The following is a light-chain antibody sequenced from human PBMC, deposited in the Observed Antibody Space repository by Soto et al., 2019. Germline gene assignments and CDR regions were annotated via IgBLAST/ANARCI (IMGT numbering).Light chain of an antibody. Sequence: DIHMTQCPSTLSGSVGYRFTITCGASQTISSWLAWYQQKPGKAPKLLIYKASTLKSGVPSRFSGSGSGTEFTLTISSLQPDDFATYYCQHYNSYSEAFGQGTKVDIK. J-gene: IGKJ1*01. V-gene: IGKV1-5*03. CDR2: KAS. CDR1: QTISSW. CDR3: QHYNSYSEA.